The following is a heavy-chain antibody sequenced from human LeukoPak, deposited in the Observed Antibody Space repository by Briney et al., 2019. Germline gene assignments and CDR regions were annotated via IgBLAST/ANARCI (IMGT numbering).Heavy chain of an antibody. CDR3: AGIAAAGTHVSLGLDY. D-gene: IGHD6-13*01. V-gene: IGHV3-11*01. CDR2: ISSSGSTI. CDR1: GFTFSDYY. J-gene: IGHJ4*02. Sequence: GGSLRLSCAASGFTFSDYYMSWIRQAPGKGLEWVSYISSSGSTIYYADSVKGRFTISRDNAKNSLYLQMNSLRAEDTAVYYCAGIAAAGTHVSLGLDYWGQGTLVTVSS.